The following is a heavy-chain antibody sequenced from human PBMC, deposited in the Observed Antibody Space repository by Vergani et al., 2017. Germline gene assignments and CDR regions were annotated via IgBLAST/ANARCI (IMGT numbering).Heavy chain of an antibody. D-gene: IGHD4-17*01. CDR1: GFSIDNGYY. Sequence: QVQLQESGPGLVKPSETLSLTCAVSGFSIDNGYYWDWIRQPPGKGLEWIGSIYRTGRTHFNPSLKSRVTISVDTSNNHFSLKLSSVTAADTAVYYCARGPTVTSVLYYYGMDVWGQGTTVTVSS. V-gene: IGHV4-38-2*01. CDR2: IYRTGRT. CDR3: ARGPTVTSVLYYYGMDV. J-gene: IGHJ6*02.